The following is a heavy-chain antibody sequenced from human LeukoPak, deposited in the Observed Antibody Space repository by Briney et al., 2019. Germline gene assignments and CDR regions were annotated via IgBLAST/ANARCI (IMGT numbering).Heavy chain of an antibody. V-gene: IGHV1-46*01. D-gene: IGHD5-24*01. J-gene: IGHJ4*02. Sequence: GASVKVSCKASGYTFTSYYMHWVRQAPGQGLEWMGIINPSGGSTSYAQKFQGRVTMTRDMSTSTVYMELSSLRSDDTAVYYCARDTGDGSGPREVVYWGQGTLVTVSS. CDR1: GYTFTSYY. CDR3: ARDTGDGSGPREVVY. CDR2: INPSGGST.